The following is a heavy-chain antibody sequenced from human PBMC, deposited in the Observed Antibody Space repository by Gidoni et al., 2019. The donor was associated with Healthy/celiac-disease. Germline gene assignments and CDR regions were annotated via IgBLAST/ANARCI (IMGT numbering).Heavy chain of an antibody. CDR2: INPNSGGT. V-gene: IGHV1-2*02. Sequence: QVQLVQSGAEVKKPGASVKVSCKASGYTFTGYYMHWVRQAPGQGLEWMGWINPNSGGTNYAQKFQGRVTMTRDTSISTAYMELSRLRSDDTAVYYCARDRGYSGYDAPGWFDPWGQGTLVTVSS. J-gene: IGHJ5*02. D-gene: IGHD5-12*01. CDR1: GYTFTGYY. CDR3: ARDRGYSGYDAPGWFDP.